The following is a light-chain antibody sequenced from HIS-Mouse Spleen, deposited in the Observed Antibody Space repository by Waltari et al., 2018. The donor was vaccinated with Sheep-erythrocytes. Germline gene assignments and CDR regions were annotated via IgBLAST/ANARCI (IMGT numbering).Light chain of an antibody. V-gene: IGLV2-11*01. CDR3: CSYAGSYNHV. Sequence: QSALTQPRPVSGSPGQSVTISCTGTSTDVGVYNYVSWYQQHPGKAPKLMIYDVSKRPSGVPDRFSGSKSGNTASLTISGLQAEDEADYYCCSYAGSYNHVFATGTKVTVL. CDR2: DVS. J-gene: IGLJ1*01. CDR1: STDVGVYNY.